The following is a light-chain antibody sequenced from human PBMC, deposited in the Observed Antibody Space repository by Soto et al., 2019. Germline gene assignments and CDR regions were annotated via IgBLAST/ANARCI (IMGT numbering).Light chain of an antibody. V-gene: IGKV1-39*01. CDR3: QQSYSIPFT. Sequence: DLQMTQSPSSLSASVGDRVTITCRASQRISSYLNWYQLKPGKAPNLLIYTTSTLQGGVPSRFSGSGSGTDFTLTISSLQPEDFATYYCQQSYSIPFTFGPGTKVDIK. CDR2: TTS. J-gene: IGKJ3*01. CDR1: QRISSY.